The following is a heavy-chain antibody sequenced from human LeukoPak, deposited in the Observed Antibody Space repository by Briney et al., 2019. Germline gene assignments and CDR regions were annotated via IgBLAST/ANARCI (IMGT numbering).Heavy chain of an antibody. CDR3: ARFGPCAIRFSQKGIAVVNHFDY. J-gene: IGHJ4*02. CDR1: GYTFTGYY. V-gene: IGHV1-2*02. CDR2: INPNSGST. Sequence: ASVKVSCKASGYTFTGYYINWVRQAPGQGLEWMGWINPNSGSTNYAQKLQGRVTMTTDTSISTAYMELGRLRSDDTAVYYCARFGPCAIRFSQKGIAVVNHFDYWGQGTLVTVSS. D-gene: IGHD6-19*01.